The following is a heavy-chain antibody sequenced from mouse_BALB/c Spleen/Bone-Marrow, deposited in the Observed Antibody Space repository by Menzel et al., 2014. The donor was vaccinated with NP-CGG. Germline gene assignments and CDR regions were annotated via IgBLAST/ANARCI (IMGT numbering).Heavy chain of an antibody. CDR2: IDPANGNT. V-gene: IGHV14-3*02. CDR3: ARYNYGSSQFAY. CDR1: GFNIKDTY. Sequence: VQLQQPGAELVKPGASVKLSCTASGFNIKDTYMHWVKQRPEQCLEWIGRIDPANGNTKYDPKFQGKATITADTSSITAYLQLSSLTSEDTAVYYCARYNYGSSQFAYWGQGTLVAISA. J-gene: IGHJ3*01. D-gene: IGHD1-1*01.